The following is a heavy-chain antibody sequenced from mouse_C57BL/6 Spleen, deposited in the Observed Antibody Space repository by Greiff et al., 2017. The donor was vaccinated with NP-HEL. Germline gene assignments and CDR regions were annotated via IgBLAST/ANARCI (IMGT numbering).Heavy chain of an antibody. V-gene: IGHV2-2*01. D-gene: IGHD1-1*01. CDR1: GFSLTSYG. CDR2: IWSGGST. J-gene: IGHJ2*01. CDR3: ARESSYGSSYSGYFDY. Sequence: QVHVKQSGPGLVQPSQSLSITCTVSGFSLTSYGVHWVRQSPGKGLEWLGVIWSGGSTDYNAAFISRLSISKDNSKSQVFFKMNSLQADDTAIYYCARESSYGSSYSGYFDYWGQGTTLTVSS.